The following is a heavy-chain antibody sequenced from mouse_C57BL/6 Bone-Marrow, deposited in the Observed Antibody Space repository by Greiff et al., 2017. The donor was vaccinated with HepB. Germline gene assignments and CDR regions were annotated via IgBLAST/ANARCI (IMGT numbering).Heavy chain of an antibody. V-gene: IGHV5-9*01. D-gene: IGHD3-2*02. CDR1: GFTFSSYT. CDR3: ARHGAQATSWFAY. J-gene: IGHJ3*01. CDR2: ISGGGGNT. Sequence: EVQLVESGGGLVKPGGSLKLSCAASGFTFSSYTMSWVRQTPEKRLEWVATISGGGGNTYYPDSVKGRFTISRDNAKNTLYLQMSSLRSEDTALYYCARHGAQATSWFAYWGQGTLVTVSA.